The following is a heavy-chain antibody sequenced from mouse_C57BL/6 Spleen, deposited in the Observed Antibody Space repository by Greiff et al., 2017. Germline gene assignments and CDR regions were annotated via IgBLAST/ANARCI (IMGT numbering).Heavy chain of an antibody. Sequence: QVQLQQSGAELVRPGTSVKVSCKASGYAFTNYLIEWVKQRPGPGLAWIGVINPGSGGTNYNEKFKGKATLTADKSSSTAYMQLSSLTSEDSAVYFCARGITTVVADYGGQGTTLTVSS. D-gene: IGHD1-1*01. J-gene: IGHJ2*01. V-gene: IGHV1-54*01. CDR2: INPGSGGT. CDR3: ARGITTVVADY. CDR1: GYAFTNYL.